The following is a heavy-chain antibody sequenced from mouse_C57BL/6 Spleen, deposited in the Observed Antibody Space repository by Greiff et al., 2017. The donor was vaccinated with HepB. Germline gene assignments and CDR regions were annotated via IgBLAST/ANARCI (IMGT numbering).Heavy chain of an antibody. CDR3: ARDYGSDYFDY. CDR1: GYAFSSSW. Sequence: VQLQQSGPELVKPGASVKISCKASGYAFSSSWMNWVKQRPGKGLEWIGRIYPGDGDTNYNGKFKGKATLTADKSSSTAYMQLSSLTSEDSAVYFCARDYGSDYFDYWGQGTTLTVSS. V-gene: IGHV1-82*01. J-gene: IGHJ2*01. CDR2: IYPGDGDT. D-gene: IGHD1-1*01.